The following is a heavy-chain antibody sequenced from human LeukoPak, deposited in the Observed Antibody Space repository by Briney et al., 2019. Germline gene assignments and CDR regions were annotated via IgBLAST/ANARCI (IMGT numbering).Heavy chain of an antibody. CDR2: INPNSGGT. J-gene: IGHJ5*02. CDR1: GYTFTSYY. Sequence: ASVKVSCKASGYTFTSYYMHWVRQAPGQGLEWMGWINPNSGGTNYAQKFQGRGTMTRDTSISTAYMELSRLRSDDTAVYYCASSPGYCSGGSCPNWFDPWGQGTLVTVSS. D-gene: IGHD2-15*01. CDR3: ASSPGYCSGGSCPNWFDP. V-gene: IGHV1-2*02.